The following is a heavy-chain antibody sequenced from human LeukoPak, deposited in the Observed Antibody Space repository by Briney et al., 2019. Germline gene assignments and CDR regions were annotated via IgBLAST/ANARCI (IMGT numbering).Heavy chain of an antibody. CDR1: GYTFTNYI. CDR2: ISAYNGNT. CDR3: ARGGNYFRFDP. J-gene: IGHJ5*02. Sequence: ASVKVSGKASGYTFTNYIISWVRQAPGQGLEWMGWISAYNGNTNYAQKLQGRVTMTTDTSTATAYMELRSLRSDDTAVYYCARGGNYFRFDPWGQGTLVTVSS. D-gene: IGHD1-26*01. V-gene: IGHV1-18*01.